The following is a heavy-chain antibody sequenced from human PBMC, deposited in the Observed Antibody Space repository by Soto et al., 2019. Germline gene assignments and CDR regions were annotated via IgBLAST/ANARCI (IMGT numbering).Heavy chain of an antibody. CDR3: ARGGSSWSAEYYQH. J-gene: IGHJ1*01. V-gene: IGHV1-18*01. D-gene: IGHD6-13*01. Sequence: QVQLVQSGAEVKKPGASVKVSCKASGYTFSNYGISWVRQAPGQGPEWMGWISGYNGNTNYAQTLQGRVTMTTDTSKNTGYMELRSLSSDDTAVYYCARGGSSWSAEYYQHWGQGTLVIVSS. CDR1: GYTFSNYG. CDR2: ISGYNGNT.